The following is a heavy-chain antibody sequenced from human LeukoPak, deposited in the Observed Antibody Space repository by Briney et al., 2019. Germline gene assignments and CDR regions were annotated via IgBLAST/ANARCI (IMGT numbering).Heavy chain of an antibody. CDR1: GGSISSSSYY. J-gene: IGHJ4*02. CDR3: ARVKIMGTPYFDY. V-gene: IGHV4-39*07. D-gene: IGHD4-23*01. CDR2: IYYSGST. Sequence: PSETLSLTCTVSGGSISSSSYYWGWIRQPPGKGLEWIGSIYYSGSTYYNPSLKSRVTISVDTSKNQFSLKLSSATAADTAVYYCARVKIMGTPYFDYWGQGTRVTVSS.